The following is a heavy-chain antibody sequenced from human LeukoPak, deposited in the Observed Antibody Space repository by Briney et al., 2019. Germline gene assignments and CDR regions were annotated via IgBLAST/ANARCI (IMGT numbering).Heavy chain of an antibody. V-gene: IGHV3-30*18. J-gene: IGHJ4*02. D-gene: IGHD3-22*01. Sequence: GGSLRLSCAASGFTFSRYGMHWVRQAPDRGLEWVATISYDGSDKWYGDSVKGRFTISRDNSQNSLYLQMNSLRAEDTAVYYCAKDGLSGSAQRYYFDYWGQGALVTVSS. CDR1: GFTFSRYG. CDR2: ISYDGSDK. CDR3: AKDGLSGSAQRYYFDY.